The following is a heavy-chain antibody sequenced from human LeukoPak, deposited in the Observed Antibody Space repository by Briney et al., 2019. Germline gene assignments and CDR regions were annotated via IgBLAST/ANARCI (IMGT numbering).Heavy chain of an antibody. CDR3: ARHLDYYGSGSYEF. D-gene: IGHD3-10*01. J-gene: IGHJ4*02. CDR1: GGSISTYY. Sequence: SETLSLTCIVSGGSISTYYWSWIRQPPGKGLEWIGYIYYSGSTNYNPSLKSRVTVSVDTSKNQVSLKLNSVTAADTAVYYCARHLDYYGSGSYEFWGQGTLVTVSS. V-gene: IGHV4-59*01. CDR2: IYYSGST.